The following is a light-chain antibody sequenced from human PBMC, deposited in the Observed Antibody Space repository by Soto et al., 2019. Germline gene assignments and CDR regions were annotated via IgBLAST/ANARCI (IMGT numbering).Light chain of an antibody. V-gene: IGKV3-20*01. CDR2: DAS. J-gene: IGKJ4*01. Sequence: VLPQSPGTLSLSPGERATLSCGASQTVRNNYLAWYQQKPGQAPRLLIYDASSRATGIPDRFSGGGSGTDFTLTISRLEPEDFAVYYCQQFSSYRLTFGGGTKVDIK. CDR3: QQFSSYRLT. CDR1: QTVRNNY.